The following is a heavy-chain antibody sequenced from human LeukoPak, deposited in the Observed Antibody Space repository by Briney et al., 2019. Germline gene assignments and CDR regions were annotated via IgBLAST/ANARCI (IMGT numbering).Heavy chain of an antibody. J-gene: IGHJ4*02. CDR2: IYSGGST. Sequence: SGGSLRLSCAASGFTFNIYAMSWVRQAPGKGLEWVSVIYSGGSTYFADSVKGRFTISRDNSKNTLYLQMNSLRAEDTAVYYCARVGYSSCIDYWGQGTLVTVSS. CDR1: GFTFNIYA. D-gene: IGHD6-19*01. CDR3: ARVGYSSCIDY. V-gene: IGHV3-66*02.